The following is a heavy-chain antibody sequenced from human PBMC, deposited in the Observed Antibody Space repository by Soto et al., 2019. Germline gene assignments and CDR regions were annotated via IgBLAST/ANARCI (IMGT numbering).Heavy chain of an antibody. CDR2: ISHTGSA. V-gene: IGHV4-39*01. CDR1: GGSISDNDYY. CDR3: ARLAYDTNGYNVCGDDAFDL. D-gene: IGHD3-22*01. J-gene: IGHJ3*01. Sequence: QMQLQESGPGLVKPSETLSLTCTVSGGSISDNDYYWSWIRQPPGKGLEWIGTISHTGSAYYNPSIESRVAISVDMPKNQLSLHVNSVTAADTAVYYCARLAYDTNGYNVCGDDAFDLWVQGTMVTVSS.